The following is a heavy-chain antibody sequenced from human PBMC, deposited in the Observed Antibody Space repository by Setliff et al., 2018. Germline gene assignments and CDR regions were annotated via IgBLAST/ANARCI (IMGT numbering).Heavy chain of an antibody. CDR1: GLTLINNG. CDR3: VKDPGDSSGAFEY. D-gene: IGHD3-22*01. J-gene: IGHJ4*02. V-gene: IGHV3-33*06. Sequence: GGSLRLSCAASGLTLINNGFHWVRQAPGKGLEWVAIIWHDGTNKYYADSVKGRFDISRDSSKNTVYLQMNSLTAEDTAMYYCVKDPGDSSGAFEYWGQGTPVTVSS. CDR2: IWHDGTNK.